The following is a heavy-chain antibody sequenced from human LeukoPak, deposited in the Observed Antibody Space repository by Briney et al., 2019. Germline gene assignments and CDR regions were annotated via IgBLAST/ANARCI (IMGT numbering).Heavy chain of an antibody. D-gene: IGHD3-10*01. CDR3: ARDRHYGPHDY. Sequence: ASVKVSCKASGGTFSSYAISWVRQAPGQGLEWMGWISAYNGNTNYAQKLQGRVTMTTDTSTSTAYMELRSLRSDDTAVYYCARDRHYGPHDYWGQGTLVTVSS. J-gene: IGHJ4*02. CDR1: GGTFSSYA. CDR2: ISAYNGNT. V-gene: IGHV1-18*04.